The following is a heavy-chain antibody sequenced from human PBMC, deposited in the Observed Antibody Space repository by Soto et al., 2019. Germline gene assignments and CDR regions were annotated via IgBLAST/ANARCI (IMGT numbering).Heavy chain of an antibody. D-gene: IGHD6-13*01. CDR1: GFTFSSYA. Sequence: GGSLRLSCAASGFTFSSYAMSWVRQAPGKGLEWVSAISGSGGSTYYADSVKGRFTISRDNSKNTLYLQMNSLRAEDTAVYYCEKVPAGQLVPHFEYWGQGKLVTVSS. J-gene: IGHJ4*02. CDR3: EKVPAGQLVPHFEY. CDR2: ISGSGGST. V-gene: IGHV3-23*01.